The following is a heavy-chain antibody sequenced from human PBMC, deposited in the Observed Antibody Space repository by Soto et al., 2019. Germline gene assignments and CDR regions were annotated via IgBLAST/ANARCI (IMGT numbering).Heavy chain of an antibody. V-gene: IGHV1-69*01. CDR3: ARDRGDYYDSSGYYYYAFDI. J-gene: IGHJ3*02. D-gene: IGHD3-22*01. CDR2: IIPIFGTA. Sequence: QVQLVQSGAEVKKPGSSVKVSCKASGGTFSSYAISWVRQAPGQGLEWMGGIIPIFGTANYAQKFQGRVTITADESTSTAYMELSSLRSEYTAVYYCARDRGDYYDSSGYYYYAFDIWGQGTMVTVSS. CDR1: GGTFSSYA.